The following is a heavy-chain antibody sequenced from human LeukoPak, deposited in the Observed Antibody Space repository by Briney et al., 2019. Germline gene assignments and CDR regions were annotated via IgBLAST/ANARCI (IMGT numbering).Heavy chain of an antibody. Sequence: GGSLRLSCAASGFTFSSYAMHWVRQAPGKGLEWVAVISYDGSNKYYADSVKGRFTISRDNSKNTLYLQMNSLRAEDTAVYYCARDPDTAMALCYFDYWGQGTLVTVSS. CDR3: ARDPDTAMALCYFDY. CDR2: ISYDGSNK. V-gene: IGHV3-30*04. CDR1: GFTFSSYA. J-gene: IGHJ4*02. D-gene: IGHD5-18*01.